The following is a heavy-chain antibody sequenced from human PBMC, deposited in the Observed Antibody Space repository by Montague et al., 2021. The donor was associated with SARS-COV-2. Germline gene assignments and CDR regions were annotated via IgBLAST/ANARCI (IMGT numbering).Heavy chain of an antibody. J-gene: IGHJ6*02. Sequence: SETLSLTCTVSGGSISSSSYYWGWIRQPPGKGLEWIGSIYYTGSTYYNPSLKSRVTISVDTSKNQFSLKLSFVTAADTAVYYCARDTRIAMLVVVTRYGLDVWGQGTTVTVSS. D-gene: IGHD3-22*01. CDR2: IYYTGST. CDR3: ARDTRIAMLVVVTRYGLDV. CDR1: GGSISSSSYY. V-gene: IGHV4-39*07.